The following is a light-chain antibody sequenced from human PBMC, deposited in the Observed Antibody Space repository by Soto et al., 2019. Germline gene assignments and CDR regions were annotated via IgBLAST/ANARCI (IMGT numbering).Light chain of an antibody. CDR1: HTVTSNY. V-gene: IGKV3-20*01. J-gene: IGKJ1*01. CDR2: CAS. CDR3: QKYGGSPRT. Sequence: EIVLTQSPDTLSLSPGERATLSCRASHTVTSNYLAWYQQKPGQAPRLLIYCASSRATDIPDRFSGSGSGTDFTLTISRLETEDFAVYYCQKYGGSPRTFGQGTKVEIK.